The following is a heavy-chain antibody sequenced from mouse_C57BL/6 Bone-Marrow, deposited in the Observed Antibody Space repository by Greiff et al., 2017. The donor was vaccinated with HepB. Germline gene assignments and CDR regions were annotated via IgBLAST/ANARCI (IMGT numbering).Heavy chain of an antibody. V-gene: IGHV1-55*01. D-gene: IGHD1-1*01. CDR1: GYTFTSYW. Sequence: QVQLQQPGAELVKPGASVKMSCKASGYTFTSYWITWVKQRPGQGLEWIGDIYPGSGSTNYNEKFKSKATLTVDTSSSTAYMQLSSLTSEDSAVYYCAREGITTVAEGYFDVWGTGTTVTVSS. CDR3: AREGITTVAEGYFDV. CDR2: IYPGSGST. J-gene: IGHJ1*03.